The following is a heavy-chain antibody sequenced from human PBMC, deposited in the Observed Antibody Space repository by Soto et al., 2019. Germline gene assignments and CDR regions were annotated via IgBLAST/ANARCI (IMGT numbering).Heavy chain of an antibody. CDR2: MNPNSGNT. V-gene: IGHV1-8*01. Sequence: ASVKVSCKASGYTFTSYDINWVRQAIGQGLEWMGWMNPNSGNTGYAQKFQGRVTTTRDTSTSTVYMELSSLRSEDTAVYYCARDLSSSSQDAFDIWGQGTMVTVSS. CDR3: ARDLSSSSQDAFDI. J-gene: IGHJ3*02. D-gene: IGHD6-6*01. CDR1: GYTFTSYD.